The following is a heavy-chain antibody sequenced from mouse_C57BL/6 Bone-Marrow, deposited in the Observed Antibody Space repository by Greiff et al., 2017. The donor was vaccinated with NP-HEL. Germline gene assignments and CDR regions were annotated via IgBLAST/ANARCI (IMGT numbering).Heavy chain of an antibody. D-gene: IGHD1-1*01. CDR3: TTDYGSPYYAMDY. Sequence: EVQLQQSGAELVRPGASVKLSCTASGFNIKDDYMHWVKQRPEQGLEWIGWIDPENGDTEYASKFQGKATITADTSSNTAYLQLSSLTSEDTAVYYCTTDYGSPYYAMDYWGQGTSVTVSS. CDR2: IDPENGDT. CDR1: GFNIKDDY. V-gene: IGHV14-4*01. J-gene: IGHJ4*01.